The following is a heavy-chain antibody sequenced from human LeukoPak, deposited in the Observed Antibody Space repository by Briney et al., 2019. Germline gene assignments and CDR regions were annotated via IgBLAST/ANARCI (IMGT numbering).Heavy chain of an antibody. CDR2: FDPEDGET. D-gene: IGHD5-12*01. CDR1: GYTLTELS. J-gene: IGHJ4*02. CDR3: ATRYGGYDSGFDY. Sequence: GASVKVSCKVFGYTLTELSMHWVRQAPGKGLEWMGGFDPEDGETIYAQKFQGRVTMTEDTPTDTAYMELSSLRSEDTAVYYCATRYGGYDSGFDYWGQGTLVTVSS. V-gene: IGHV1-24*01.